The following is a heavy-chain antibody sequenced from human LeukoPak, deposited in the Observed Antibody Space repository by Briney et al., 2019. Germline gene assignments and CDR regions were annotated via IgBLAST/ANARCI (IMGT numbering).Heavy chain of an antibody. J-gene: IGHJ4*02. CDR1: GYSISRGYY. V-gene: IGHV4-38-2*02. CDR3: ARLLYYDSSGYPPYYFDY. D-gene: IGHD3-22*01. CDR2: IHHGGST. Sequence: SETLSLICTVSGYSISRGYYWGWIRQSPGKGLEWIGNIHHGGSTSYNPSLKSRVTISVDTSKNQFSLKLSSVTAADTAVYYCARLLYYDSSGYPPYYFDYWGQGTLVTVSS.